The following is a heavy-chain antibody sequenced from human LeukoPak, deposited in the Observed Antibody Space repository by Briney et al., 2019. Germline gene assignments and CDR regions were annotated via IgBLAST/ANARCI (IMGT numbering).Heavy chain of an antibody. CDR2: IYYTGST. J-gene: IGHJ4*02. V-gene: IGHV4-59*01. D-gene: IGHD3/OR15-3a*01. CDR3: ARYEEFSTGYSASSPRHYFDH. Sequence: PSETLSLTCTVSGGSINSYYWSWIRQPPGKGLECIGHIYYTGSTYYKPSLESRVTISVDAAKNQISLKLSSVTAADTAVYYCARYEEFSTGYSASSPRHYFDHWGQGTLVTVSS. CDR1: GGSINSYY.